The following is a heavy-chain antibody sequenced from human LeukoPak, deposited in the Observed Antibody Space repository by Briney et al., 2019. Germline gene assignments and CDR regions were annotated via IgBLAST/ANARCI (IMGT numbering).Heavy chain of an antibody. Sequence: GGSLRLSCAASGFTFSSYEMNWVRQAPGKGLEWVSYISSSGTTIYYAHSVKGRFTISRDNAKSSLYLQMSSLRAEDTAVYYCAAADFGYSYGRPDYWGQGTLVTVSS. CDR2: ISSSGTTI. J-gene: IGHJ4*02. D-gene: IGHD5-18*01. CDR3: AAADFGYSYGRPDY. CDR1: GFTFSSYE. V-gene: IGHV3-48*03.